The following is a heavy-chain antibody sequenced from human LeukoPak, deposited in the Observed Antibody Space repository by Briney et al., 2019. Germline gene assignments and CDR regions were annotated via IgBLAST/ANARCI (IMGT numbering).Heavy chain of an antibody. Sequence: GRSLRLSCAASGFTFSSYGMHWVRQAPGKGLEWVSGLNWSGDSTGYADSVKGRFSISRDNAKNSLYLQMTSLRAEDTALYYCARGYSGYDYGYCFDYWGQGTLVTVSS. CDR3: ARGYSGYDYGYCFDY. D-gene: IGHD5-12*01. CDR2: LNWSGDST. V-gene: IGHV3-20*04. CDR1: GFTFSSYG. J-gene: IGHJ4*02.